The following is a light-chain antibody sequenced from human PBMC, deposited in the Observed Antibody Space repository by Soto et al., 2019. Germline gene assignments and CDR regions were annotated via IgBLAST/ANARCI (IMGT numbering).Light chain of an antibody. CDR3: CSYGGISTFPYV. V-gene: IGLV2-23*02. J-gene: IGLJ1*01. CDR2: EVT. CDR1: SSDVGTYNL. Sequence: QSALAQPASVSGSPEQSITISCTGTSSDVGTYNLVSWYQQHPGKAPKLIIYEVTERPSGVSNRFSGSKFGNTASLTISGLLPEDEADYYCCSYGGISTFPYVFGTGTKLTVL.